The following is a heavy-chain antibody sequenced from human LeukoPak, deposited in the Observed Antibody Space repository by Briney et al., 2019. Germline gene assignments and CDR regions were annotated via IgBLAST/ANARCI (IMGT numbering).Heavy chain of an antibody. CDR3: ARGKVRFLEWSSFDY. V-gene: IGHV3-30*03. CDR1: GFTVSSNY. Sequence: GGSLRLSCAASGFTVSSNYMSWVRQAPGKGLEWVTVISYDGSNKYYADSVKGRFTISRDNSKNTLYLQMNSLRAEDTAVYYCARGKVRFLEWSSFDYWGQGTLSPSPQ. D-gene: IGHD3-3*01. CDR2: ISYDGSNK. J-gene: IGHJ4*02.